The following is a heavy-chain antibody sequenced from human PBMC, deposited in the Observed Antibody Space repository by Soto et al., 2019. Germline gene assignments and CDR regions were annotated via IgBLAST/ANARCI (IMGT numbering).Heavy chain of an antibody. CDR2: IYSGGST. Sequence: PGGSLRLSCAASGFTVSSNYMSWVRQAPGKGLEWVSVIYSGGSTYYADSVKGRFTISRDNSKNTLYLQMNSLRAEDTAVYYCARELGSGLHYYYYYYMDVWGKGTTVTVSS. D-gene: IGHD3-3*01. J-gene: IGHJ6*03. V-gene: IGHV3-66*01. CDR1: GFTVSSNY. CDR3: ARELGSGLHYYYYYYMDV.